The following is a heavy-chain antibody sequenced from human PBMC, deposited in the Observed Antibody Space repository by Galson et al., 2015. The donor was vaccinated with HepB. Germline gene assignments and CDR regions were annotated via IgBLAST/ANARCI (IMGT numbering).Heavy chain of an antibody. D-gene: IGHD3-10*01. Sequence: SLRLSCAASGFTFSSYAMSWVRQAPGKGLEWVSAISGSGGSTYYADSVKGRSTISRDNSKNTLYLQMNSLRAEDTAVYYCAKGMVRGNWFDPWGQGTLVTVSS. J-gene: IGHJ5*02. V-gene: IGHV3-23*01. CDR1: GFTFSSYA. CDR2: ISGSGGST. CDR3: AKGMVRGNWFDP.